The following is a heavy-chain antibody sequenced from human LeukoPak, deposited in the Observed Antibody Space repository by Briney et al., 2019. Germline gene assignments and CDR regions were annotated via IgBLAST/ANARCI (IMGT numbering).Heavy chain of an antibody. CDR1: GGSISSYY. V-gene: IGHV4-4*07. CDR2: IYTSGST. J-gene: IGHJ6*02. Sequence: SETLSLTCTVSGGSISSYYWSWIRQPAGKGLEWIGRIYTSGSTDYNPSLKSRVTMSVDTSKNQFSLKLSSVTAADTAVYYCARDLDGSYYYYYGMDVWGQGTTVTVSS. D-gene: IGHD5-24*01. CDR3: ARDLDGSYYYYYGMDV.